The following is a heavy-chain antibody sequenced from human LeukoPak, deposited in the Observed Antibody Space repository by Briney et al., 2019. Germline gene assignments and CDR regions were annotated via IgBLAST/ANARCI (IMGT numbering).Heavy chain of an antibody. CDR2: IYHSGST. V-gene: IGHV4-4*02. CDR3: ARGQDGDYGIDY. J-gene: IGHJ4*02. CDR1: GGSISSSNW. D-gene: IGHD4-17*01. Sequence: PSETLSLTCAVSGGSISSSNWWSWVRQPPGKGLEWIGEIYHSGSTNYNPSLKSRVTISVDTSKNQFSLKLSSVTAADTAVYYCARGQDGDYGIDYWGQGTLVTVSS.